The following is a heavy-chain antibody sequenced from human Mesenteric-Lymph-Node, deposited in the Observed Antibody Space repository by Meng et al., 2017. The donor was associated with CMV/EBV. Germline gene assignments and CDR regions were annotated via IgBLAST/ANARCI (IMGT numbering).Heavy chain of an antibody. Sequence: GGSLRLSCGASGFTFSYYSMNWVRQAPGKGLEWVSSISSSGGHMYHEDSVKGRFTISRDNAKNSLFLQMDRLRGEDTAVDYCARGDSGRMRKGGMDVWGQGTTVTVSS. CDR2: ISSSGGHM. V-gene: IGHV3-21*01. CDR1: GFTFSYYS. J-gene: IGHJ6*02. D-gene: IGHD2-8*01. CDR3: ARGDSGRMRKGGMDV.